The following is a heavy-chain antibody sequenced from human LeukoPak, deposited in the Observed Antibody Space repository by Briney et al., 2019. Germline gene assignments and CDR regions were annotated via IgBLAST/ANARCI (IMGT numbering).Heavy chain of an antibody. V-gene: IGHV1-69*01. CDR3: ARAKRWLQLEAFDI. D-gene: IGHD5-24*01. Sequence: ASVKVSCKASGGTFSSYAISWVRQAPGQGLEWMGGIIPIFGTANYAQKFQGRVTITADESTSTAYMELSSLRSEDTAVYYCARAKRWLQLEAFDIWGQGTMVTVSS. CDR2: IIPIFGTA. J-gene: IGHJ3*02. CDR1: GGTFSSYA.